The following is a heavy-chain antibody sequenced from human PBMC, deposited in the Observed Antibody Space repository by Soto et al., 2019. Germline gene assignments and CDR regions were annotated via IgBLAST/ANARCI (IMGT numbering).Heavy chain of an antibody. Sequence: EVQLLESGGGLVQPGGSLRLSCAASGFTFGNFGMNWVRQAPGKGLEWVSGISGGGGSTYYADSVKGRFTIARDPSKNTIFLEMNSLRAEDTAVYYGAKGFIVVETVIRPDDAVDVWGQGTLVTVSS. V-gene: IGHV3-23*01. CDR3: AKGFIVVETVIRPDDAVDV. D-gene: IGHD2-21*02. J-gene: IGHJ3*01. CDR1: GFTFGNFG. CDR2: ISGGGGST.